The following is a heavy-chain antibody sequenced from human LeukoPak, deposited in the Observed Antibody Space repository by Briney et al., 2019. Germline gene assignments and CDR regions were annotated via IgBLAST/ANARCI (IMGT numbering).Heavy chain of an antibody. CDR2: ISYDGSSK. D-gene: IGHD6-13*01. Sequence: PGGSLRLSCAASRFTFSSYGMHWVRQAPGKGLEWVAVISYDGSSKYYADSVKGRFTISRDNSKNTLYLQMNSLRDEDTAVYYCAREGGSSSSLDYWGQGTLVTVSS. CDR3: AREGGSSSSLDY. J-gene: IGHJ4*02. CDR1: RFTFSSYG. V-gene: IGHV3-30-3*01.